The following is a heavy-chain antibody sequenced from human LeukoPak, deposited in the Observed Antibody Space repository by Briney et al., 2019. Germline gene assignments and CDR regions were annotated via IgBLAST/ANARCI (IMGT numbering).Heavy chain of an antibody. CDR1: YYSIARGYY. J-gene: IGHJ5*02. V-gene: IGHV4-38-2*02. Sequence: SETLSLTCNVSYYSIARGYYWGWIRQPPGKGLEWIGSIYRDGTTTYNPSLKSRVTISVDKSKNQFSLKLSSATAADTAVYYCAREGYYYDSVKFDPWGQGTLVTVSS. D-gene: IGHD3-22*01. CDR2: IYRDGTT. CDR3: AREGYYYDSVKFDP.